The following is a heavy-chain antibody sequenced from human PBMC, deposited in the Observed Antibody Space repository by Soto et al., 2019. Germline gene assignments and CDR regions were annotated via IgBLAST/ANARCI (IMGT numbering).Heavy chain of an antibody. Sequence: SETLSLTCTVSGGSISSGGYYWSWIRQQPGKGLEWIGYIYYSGSTYYNPSLKSRVTISVDTSKNQFSLKLSSVTAADTAVYYCARLPNSSGWYAPITDYGMDVWGQGTTVTVSS. CDR2: IYYSGST. CDR3: ARLPNSSGWYAPITDYGMDV. V-gene: IGHV4-31*03. D-gene: IGHD6-19*01. CDR1: GGSISSGGYY. J-gene: IGHJ6*02.